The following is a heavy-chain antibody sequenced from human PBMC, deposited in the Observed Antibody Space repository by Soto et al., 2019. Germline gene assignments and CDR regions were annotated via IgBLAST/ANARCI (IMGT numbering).Heavy chain of an antibody. CDR3: ARGNSSSGTQLGKSYSGMVA. Sequence: SSVQASCTASGGPYSSYATSWVRHAPGQELAWMGGIIPIFGTANYAQKFQGRVTITADESTSTDYMELRSMRSEDTAVYYWARGNSSSGTQLGKSYSGMVARGQ. V-gene: IGHV1-69*01. CDR1: GGPYSSYA. D-gene: IGHD6-13*01. J-gene: IGHJ6*01. CDR2: IIPIFGTA.